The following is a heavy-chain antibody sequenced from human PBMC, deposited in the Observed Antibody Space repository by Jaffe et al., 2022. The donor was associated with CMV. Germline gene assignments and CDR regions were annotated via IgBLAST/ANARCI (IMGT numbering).Heavy chain of an antibody. V-gene: IGHV3-21*01. CDR1: GFTFSSYS. D-gene: IGHD6-13*01. CDR2: ISSSSSYI. CDR3: AGEGSEGGIAAAGTGEVDY. Sequence: EVQLVESGGGLVKPGGSLRLSCAASGFTFSSYSMNWVRQAPGKGLEWVSSISSSSSYIYYADSVKGRFTISRDNAKNSLYLQMNSLRAEDTAVYYCAGEGSEGGIAAAGTGEVDYWGQGTLVTVSS. J-gene: IGHJ4*02.